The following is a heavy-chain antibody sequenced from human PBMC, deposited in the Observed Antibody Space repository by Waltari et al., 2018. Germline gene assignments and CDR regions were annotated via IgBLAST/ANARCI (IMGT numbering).Heavy chain of an antibody. D-gene: IGHD1-26*01. V-gene: IGHV3-74*01. J-gene: IGHJ5*02. CDR3: ASDVHSGRYGWFDP. Sequence: EVQLVESGGDLVQPGGSLRLSCAASGFTFSTFWVHWVRQVPGKGLVWVSLIKSDGSATSYADSVKGRFTISRDNAKNTVYLQMNSLRAEDTAVYHCASDVHSGRYGWFDPWGQGTLVTVSS. CDR2: IKSDGSAT. CDR1: GFTFSTFW.